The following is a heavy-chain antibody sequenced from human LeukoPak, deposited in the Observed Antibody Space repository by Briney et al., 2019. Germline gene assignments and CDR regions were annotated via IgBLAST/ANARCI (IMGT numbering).Heavy chain of an antibody. V-gene: IGHV6-1*01. CDR3: ASGNWGILDY. CDR2: TYYSRSNWYN. CDR1: GDSVSTNSGG. Sequence: SQTLSLTCAISGDSVSTNSGGWNWIRQPPSRGLEWLGRTYYSRSNWYNDYAVSVKSRITINPDTSKNQFSLKLSSVTAADTAVYYCASGNWGILDYWGQGTLVTVSS. J-gene: IGHJ4*02. D-gene: IGHD7-27*01.